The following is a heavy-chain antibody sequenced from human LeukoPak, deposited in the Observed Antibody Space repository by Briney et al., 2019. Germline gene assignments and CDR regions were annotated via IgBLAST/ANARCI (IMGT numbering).Heavy chain of an antibody. CDR2: ISSSSSYI. CDR1: GFTFSSYS. CDR3: ARGRGATSNFDN. J-gene: IGHJ4*02. V-gene: IGHV3-21*04. Sequence: GGTLRLFCAASGFTFSSYSMNWVRQAPGKGLEWVSSISSSSSYIYYADSVKGRFTISRDNAKNALSLQMNSLRGEDTAVYYCARGRGATSNFDNWGQGTLVTVSS. D-gene: IGHD4-17*01.